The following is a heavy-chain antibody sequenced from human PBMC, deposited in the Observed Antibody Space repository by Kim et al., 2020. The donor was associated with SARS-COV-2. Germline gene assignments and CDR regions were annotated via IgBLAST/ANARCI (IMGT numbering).Heavy chain of an antibody. Sequence: SETLSLTCAVYGGSFSGYYWSWIRQPPGKGLEWIGEINHSGSTNYNPSLKSRVTISVDTSKNQFSLKLSSVTAADTAVYYCARRVGGYSYGPGMDVWGQGTTVTVSS. J-gene: IGHJ6*02. CDR2: INHSGST. CDR3: ARRVGGYSYGPGMDV. D-gene: IGHD5-18*01. CDR1: GGSFSGYY. V-gene: IGHV4-34*01.